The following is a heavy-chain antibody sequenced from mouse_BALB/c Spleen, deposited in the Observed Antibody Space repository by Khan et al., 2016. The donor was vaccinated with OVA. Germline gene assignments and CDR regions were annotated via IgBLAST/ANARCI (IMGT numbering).Heavy chain of an antibody. CDR1: GYIFTSYW. Sequence: QVRLQQSGAELVRPGTSVKLSCKTSGYIFTSYWIHWVKQRPGQGLEWIARIYPGTDNTYYNEKFKDKATLTADKSSSTAYLQLSSLKSEDSAVLFCAREEALYYFDYWGQGTTLTVSS. D-gene: IGHD3-2*02. V-gene: IGHV1S132*01. J-gene: IGHJ2*01. CDR2: IYPGTDNT. CDR3: AREEALYYFDY.